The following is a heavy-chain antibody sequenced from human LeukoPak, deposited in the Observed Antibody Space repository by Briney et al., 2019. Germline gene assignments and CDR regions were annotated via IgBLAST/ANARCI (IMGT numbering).Heavy chain of an antibody. CDR3: AKDFIVVGIWSGYYQTLTNWFDP. J-gene: IGHJ5*02. Sequence: ASVKVSCKASGYTFTSYGISWVRQAPGQGLEWMGWISAYNGNTNYAQKLQGRVTMTTDTSTSTAYMELRSLRSDDTAEYYCAKDFIVVGIWSGYYQTLTNWFDPWGQGTLVTVSS. V-gene: IGHV1-18*01. CDR1: GYTFTSYG. D-gene: IGHD3-3*01. CDR2: ISAYNGNT.